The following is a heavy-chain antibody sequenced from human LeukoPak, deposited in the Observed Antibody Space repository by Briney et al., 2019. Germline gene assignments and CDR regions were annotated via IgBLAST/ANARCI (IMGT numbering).Heavy chain of an antibody. CDR2: INHSGST. CDR1: GGSFSGYY. V-gene: IGHV4-34*01. Sequence: SETLSLTCAVYGGSFSGYYWSWIRQPPGKGLEWIGEINHSGSTNYNPSLKSRVTISVDTSKNQFSLKLSSVTAADTAVYYCARGRGRDYYDSSGYYQRPYYYYYGMDVWGQGTTVTVSS. CDR3: ARGRGRDYYDSSGYYQRPYYYYYGMDV. J-gene: IGHJ6*02. D-gene: IGHD3-22*01.